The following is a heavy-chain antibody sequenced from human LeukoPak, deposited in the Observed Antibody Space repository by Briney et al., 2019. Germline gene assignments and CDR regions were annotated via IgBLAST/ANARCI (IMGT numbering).Heavy chain of an antibody. V-gene: IGHV5-51*01. CDR1: GYTFTNYW. CDR3: ARRVSAGKNYDYFGMDV. D-gene: IGHD3-16*01. J-gene: IGHJ6*02. CDR2: IYPADSDT. Sequence: GESLKISCKGSGYTFTNYWIVWVRQMPGKGLEWMGIIYPADSDTKYSPSFQGQVTISADESISTAYLQWSSLKASDTAMYYCARRVSAGKNYDYFGMDVWGQGTTVTVSS.